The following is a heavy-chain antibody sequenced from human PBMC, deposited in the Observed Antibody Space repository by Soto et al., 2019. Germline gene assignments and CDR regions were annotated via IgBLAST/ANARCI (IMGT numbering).Heavy chain of an antibody. Sequence: EVQLLESGGGLVQPGGSLRLSCAASGFTFSSYAMSWVRQAPGKGLEWDSAISGSGGSTYYADSVKGRFTISRDNSKNTLYLQMNSLRAEDTAVYYCAKDQLELRLSFDYWGQGTLVTVSS. CDR1: GFTFSSYA. J-gene: IGHJ4*02. D-gene: IGHD1-7*01. CDR2: ISGSGGST. V-gene: IGHV3-23*01. CDR3: AKDQLELRLSFDY.